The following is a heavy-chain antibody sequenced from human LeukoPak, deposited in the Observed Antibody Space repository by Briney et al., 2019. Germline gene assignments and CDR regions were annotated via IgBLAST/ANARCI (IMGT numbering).Heavy chain of an antibody. D-gene: IGHD6-13*01. Sequence: GGSLRLSCAASGFTFSSYGMHWVRQAPGKGLEWVAVISYDESNKYYADSVKGRFTISRDNSKNTLYLQMNSLRAEDTAVYYCAKDLIPLVAAAGTALYWGQGTLVTVSS. CDR3: AKDLIPLVAAAGTALY. CDR2: ISYDESNK. V-gene: IGHV3-30*18. J-gene: IGHJ4*02. CDR1: GFTFSSYG.